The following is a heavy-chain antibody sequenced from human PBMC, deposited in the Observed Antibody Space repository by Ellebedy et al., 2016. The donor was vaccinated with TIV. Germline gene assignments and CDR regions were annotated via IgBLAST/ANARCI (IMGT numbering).Heavy chain of an antibody. V-gene: IGHV3-7*03. CDR1: GFTFSSYW. CDR3: ASIHRTITAVAGNGFDY. CDR2: IKQDGSEK. Sequence: GESLKISCAASGFTFSSYWMSWVRQAPGKGLEWVANIKQDGSEKYYVDSVKGRFTISRDNAKNSLYLQMNSLRAEDTAVYYCASIHRTITAVAGNGFDYWGQGTLVTVSS. J-gene: IGHJ4*02. D-gene: IGHD6-19*01.